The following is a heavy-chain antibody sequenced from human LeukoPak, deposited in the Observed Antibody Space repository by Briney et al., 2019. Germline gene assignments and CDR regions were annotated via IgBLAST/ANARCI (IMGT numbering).Heavy chain of an antibody. CDR2: IRYDGSTK. D-gene: IGHD2-21*01. Sequence: AGGSLRLSCAASGFSFISSDFHWVRQAPGKGLEWVSFIRYDGSTKYKDSVKGRLTIARDNSKNTLHLQMNSLGPEDTAIYFCARRNRAYADSWGQGTLVTVSS. CDR1: GFSFISSD. J-gene: IGHJ5*01. CDR3: ARRNRAYADS. V-gene: IGHV3-30*02.